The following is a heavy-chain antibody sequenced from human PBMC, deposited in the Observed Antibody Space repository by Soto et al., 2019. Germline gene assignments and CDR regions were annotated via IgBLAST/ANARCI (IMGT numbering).Heavy chain of an antibody. CDR3: AREHGMFLSYYYYGMDV. J-gene: IGHJ6*02. D-gene: IGHD3-10*02. CDR2: RSDDGNNK. V-gene: IGHV3-30-3*01. CDR1: GFTFSRFS. Sequence: PGGSLRLSCAASGFTFSRFSMHWVRQAPGKGLTSVAARSDDGNNKRSGGTVKGRFSISRDVSKKTGYVETNNLRGDASAVYYCAREHGMFLSYYYYGMDVWGQGTTVTVSS.